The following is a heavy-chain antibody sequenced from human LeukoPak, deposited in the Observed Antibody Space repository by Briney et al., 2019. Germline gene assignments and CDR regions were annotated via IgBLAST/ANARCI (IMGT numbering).Heavy chain of an antibody. CDR3: ARDNGIAAAGLDY. J-gene: IGHJ4*02. V-gene: IGHV4-34*01. D-gene: IGHD6-13*01. CDR1: GGSFSGYY. Sequence: SETLSLTCAVYGGSFSGYYWSWIRQPPGKGLEWIGSIYYSGSTYYNPSLKSRVTISVDTSKNQFSLKLSSVTAADTAVYYCARDNGIAAAGLDYWGQGTLVTVSS. CDR2: IYYSGST.